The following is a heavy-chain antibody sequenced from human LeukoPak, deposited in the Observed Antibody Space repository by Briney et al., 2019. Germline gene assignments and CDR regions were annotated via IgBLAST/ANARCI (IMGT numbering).Heavy chain of an antibody. CDR1: GFTLRKYA. J-gene: IGHJ4*02. CDR3: GKRGGGVSNFDY. D-gene: IGHD3-16*01. CDR2: ISGSDANT. Sequence: RGSLRLACAASGFTLRKYAMSWVPQAPGKGLEWVSGISGSDANTYYADSVEGRFTISRDNFNNTLYLKMNRLRAEDTAFYSCGKRGGGVSNFDYWGQGTLVTVSS. V-gene: IGHV3-23*01.